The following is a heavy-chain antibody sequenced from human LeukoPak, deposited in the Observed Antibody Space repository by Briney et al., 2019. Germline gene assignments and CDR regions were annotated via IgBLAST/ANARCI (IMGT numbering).Heavy chain of an antibody. D-gene: IGHD6-13*01. CDR3: AKDMKDSSSWYMIFDY. V-gene: IGHV3-9*01. CDR2: ISWNSDSI. Sequence: PGRSLRLSCAASGFTFDDYAMHWVRQAPGKGLEWVSGISWNSDSIGYADSVKGRFTISRDNAKNSLYLQMNSLRAEDTALYYCAKDMKDSSSWYMIFDYWGQGTLVTVSS. J-gene: IGHJ4*02. CDR1: GFTFDDYA.